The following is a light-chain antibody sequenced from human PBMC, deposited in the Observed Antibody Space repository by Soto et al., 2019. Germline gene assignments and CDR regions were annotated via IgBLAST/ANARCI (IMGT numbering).Light chain of an antibody. V-gene: IGKV1-39*01. Sequence: NNSPASLSASVEDRVIITCRASQSISNHLNWYQQKPGKAPKLLIFAASSLQSGVPSRFSGSRSGPDFTLTISSLQPEDFAVYYCQQYGSSGTFGQGTKVDI. CDR2: AAS. CDR3: QQYGSSGT. CDR1: QSISNH. J-gene: IGKJ1*01.